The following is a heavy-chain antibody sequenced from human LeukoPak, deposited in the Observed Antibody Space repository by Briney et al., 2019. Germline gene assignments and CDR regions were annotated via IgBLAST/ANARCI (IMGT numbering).Heavy chain of an antibody. V-gene: IGHV3-48*04. Sequence: GGSLRLSCAASGFTLSTSSMKWVRQAPGKGLEWVSYITSSSSAIYYADSVKGRFPISRDNPKNSLYLQMNSLRAERTAVTYGARAAGEWELFDYWGQGTLVTVSS. CDR3: ARAAGEWELFDY. CDR2: ITSSSSAI. D-gene: IGHD1-26*01. J-gene: IGHJ4*02. CDR1: GFTLSTSS.